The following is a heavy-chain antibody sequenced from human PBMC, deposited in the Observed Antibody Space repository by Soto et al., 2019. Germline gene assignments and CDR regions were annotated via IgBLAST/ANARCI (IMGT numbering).Heavy chain of an antibody. D-gene: IGHD5-12*01. Sequence: PSETLSLTCTVSGGSISSSSYYWGWIRHPPGKGLEWIGSIYYSGSTYYNPSLKSRVTISVDTSKNQFSLKLSSVTAADTAVYYCARHIGVATIYYYYYYMDVWGKGTTVTVSS. CDR2: IYYSGST. CDR3: ARHIGVATIYYYYYYMDV. V-gene: IGHV4-39*01. CDR1: GGSISSSSYY. J-gene: IGHJ6*03.